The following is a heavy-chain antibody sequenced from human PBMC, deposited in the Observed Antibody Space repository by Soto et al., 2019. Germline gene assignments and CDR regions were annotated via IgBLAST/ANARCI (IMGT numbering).Heavy chain of an antibody. CDR1: GGSISSGGYY. J-gene: IGHJ4*02. CDR3: ARGLMGPFDY. V-gene: IGHV4-31*03. Sequence: SETLSLTCTVSGGSISSGGYYWSWIRQHPGKGLEWIGYIYYSGSTYYNPSLKSRVTISVDTSKNQFSLKLSSVTAADTAVYYCARGLMGPFDYWGQGTLVTVSS. CDR2: IYYSGST.